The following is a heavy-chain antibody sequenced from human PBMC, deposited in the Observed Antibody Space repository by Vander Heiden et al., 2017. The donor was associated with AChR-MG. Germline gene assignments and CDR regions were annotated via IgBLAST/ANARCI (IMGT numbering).Heavy chain of an antibody. V-gene: IGHV3-11*01. Sequence: QVQLVESGGGLVKPGGSLSPPCASSCFTLRDNYMSWIRQAPGKGLEWVSYISSSGSTIYYADSVKGRFTISRDNAKNSLYLQMNSLRAEDTAVYYCARSPAPRKYYYYGMDVWVQGTTVTVSS. CDR1: CFTLRDNY. D-gene: IGHD2-2*01. J-gene: IGHJ6*02. CDR2: ISSSGSTI. CDR3: ARSPAPRKYYYYGMDV.